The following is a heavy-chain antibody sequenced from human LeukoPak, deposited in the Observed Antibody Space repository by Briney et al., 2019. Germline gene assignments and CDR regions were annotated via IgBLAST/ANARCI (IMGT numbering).Heavy chain of an antibody. CDR2: IYPGDSDT. V-gene: IGHV5-51*01. D-gene: IGHD5-12*01. CDR1: GYSFTSYW. Sequence: GESLKISCKGSGYSFTSYWIGWVRQMPGKGLKWLGIIYPGDSDTRYSPSFQGQVTISADKSISTAYLQWSSLKASDTAMYYCATRRSGGYNAFDIWGQGTMVTVSS. CDR3: ATRRSGGYNAFDI. J-gene: IGHJ3*02.